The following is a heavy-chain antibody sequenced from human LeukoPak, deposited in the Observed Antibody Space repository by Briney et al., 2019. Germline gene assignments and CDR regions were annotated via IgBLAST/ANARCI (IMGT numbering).Heavy chain of an antibody. CDR2: IYTSGST. CDR3: ARESYYDSSGYYYRYYYYYYMDV. V-gene: IGHV4-61*02. CDR1: GGSISSGSYY. J-gene: IGHJ6*03. Sequence: SQTLSHTCTVSGGSISSGSYYWSWIRQPAGKGLEWIGRIYTSGSTNYNPSLKSRVTISVDTSKNQFSLKLSSVTAADTAVYYCARESYYDSSGYYYRYYYYYYMDVWGKGTTVTVSS. D-gene: IGHD3-22*01.